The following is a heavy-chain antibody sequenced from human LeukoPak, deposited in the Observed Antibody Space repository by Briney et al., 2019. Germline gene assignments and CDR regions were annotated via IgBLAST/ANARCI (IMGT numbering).Heavy chain of an antibody. D-gene: IGHD3-10*01. Sequence: GGSLRLSCAASGFTFDDYAMHWVRQAPGIGLEWVSLISGDSHYTYYADSVKGRFTISRDNSKNSLYLQMNTLRTEDNALYYCAKGHGSRTGDFEYWGQGTPVTVSS. V-gene: IGHV3-43*02. CDR3: AKGHGSRTGDFEY. J-gene: IGHJ4*02. CDR1: GFTFDDYA. CDR2: ISGDSHYT.